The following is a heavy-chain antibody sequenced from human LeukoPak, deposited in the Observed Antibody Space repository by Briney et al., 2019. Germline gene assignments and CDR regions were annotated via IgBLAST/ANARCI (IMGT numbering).Heavy chain of an antibody. J-gene: IGHJ4*02. V-gene: IGHV3-23*01. CDR2: FGSGGGT. Sequence: GGSLRISCAASGFTFSTYAMTWVRQAPGKGLEWVSTFGSGGGTYYADSVRGRFTISKDNSKNTLYLQLNSLGAEDTALYYCAKVVAPSTTRNLDYWGQGTLVIVSS. D-gene: IGHD2-2*01. CDR3: AKVVAPSTTRNLDY. CDR1: GFTFSTYA.